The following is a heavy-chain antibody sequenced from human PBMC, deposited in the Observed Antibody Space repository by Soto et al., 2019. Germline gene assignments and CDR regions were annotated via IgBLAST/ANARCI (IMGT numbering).Heavy chain of an antibody. D-gene: IGHD4-4*01. J-gene: IGHJ4*02. V-gene: IGHV4-31*03. Sequence: SDTLSLTCIVSGDSISSGGSYWTWIRQHPGKGLEWIGYIYYNGNTYYNPSLRSRITISVDTSNNQFSLKLNSVTAADTAVYYCASFNDRLTPATVLHWGQGTLVTVS. CDR1: GDSISSGGSY. CDR3: ASFNDRLTPATVLH. CDR2: IYYNGNT.